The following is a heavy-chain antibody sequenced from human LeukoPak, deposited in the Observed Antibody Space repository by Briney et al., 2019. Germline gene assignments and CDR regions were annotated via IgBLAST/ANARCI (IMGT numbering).Heavy chain of an antibody. CDR2: IYYSGST. D-gene: IGHD1-1*01. V-gene: IGHV4-39*07. J-gene: IGHJ3*02. Sequence: PSETLSLTCTVSGGSISSSSYYWGWIRQPPGKGLEWIGSIYYSGSTYYNPSLKSRVTISVDTSKNQFSLKLSSVTAADTAVYYCARDPPYNWNDGYDAFDIWGQGTMVTVSS. CDR1: GGSISSSSYY. CDR3: ARDPPYNWNDGYDAFDI.